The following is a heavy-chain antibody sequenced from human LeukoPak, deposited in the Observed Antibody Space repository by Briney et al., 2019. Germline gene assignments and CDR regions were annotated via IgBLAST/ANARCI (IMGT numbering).Heavy chain of an antibody. D-gene: IGHD3-10*01. CDR3: ARGPGSGSYYTVDY. V-gene: IGHV3-21*01. CDR1: GFTFSSYS. J-gene: IGHJ4*02. Sequence: GGSLRLSCAASGFTFSSYSMNWVREAPGKGLEWVSSISSSSSYIYYADSVKGRFTISRDNAKNSLYLQMNSLRAEDTAVYYCARGPGSGSYYTVDYWGQGTLVTVSS. CDR2: ISSSSSYI.